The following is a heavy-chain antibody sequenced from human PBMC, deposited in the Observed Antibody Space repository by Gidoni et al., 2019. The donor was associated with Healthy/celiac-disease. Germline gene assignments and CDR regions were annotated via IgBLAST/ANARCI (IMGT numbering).Heavy chain of an antibody. J-gene: IGHJ3*02. CDR1: GYTFTSYD. CDR3: ARVGVHWSYCDYVSAFDI. V-gene: IGHV1-8*01. CDR2: KNPNRGNT. D-gene: IGHD4-17*01. Sequence: QVQLVQSGAEVTKPGASVKVSCRASGYTFTSYDINWLRQATGHGLEWMGWKNPNRGNTGYAQKFQGRVTMTRNTSISTAYMELSSLRSEDTAVYYCARVGVHWSYCDYVSAFDIWGQGTMVTVSS.